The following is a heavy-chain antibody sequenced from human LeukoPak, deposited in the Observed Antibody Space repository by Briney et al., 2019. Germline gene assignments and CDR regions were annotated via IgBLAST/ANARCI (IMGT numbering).Heavy chain of an antibody. D-gene: IGHD6-13*01. V-gene: IGHV3-21*01. CDR3: AREIAAAWDY. Sequence: PGGSLRLSCAASGFTFSAYTMNWVRQAPGKGVEWVASISSSSTYIFYADSVKGRFTISRDNAKNSLYLQMNSLRAEDTAVYYCAREIAAAWDYWGQGTLVTVSS. CDR1: GFTFSAYT. J-gene: IGHJ4*02. CDR2: ISSSSTYI.